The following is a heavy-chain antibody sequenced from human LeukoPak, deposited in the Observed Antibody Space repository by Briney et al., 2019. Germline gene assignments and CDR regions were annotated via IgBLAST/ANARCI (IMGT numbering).Heavy chain of an antibody. D-gene: IGHD3-9*01. J-gene: IGHJ4*02. CDR3: ARARYFDWYYFDY. CDR2: ISYDGSDK. CDR1: GFTFNTYA. Sequence: GGSLRLSCAASGFTFNTYAVHWVRQAPGKGLEWVAAISYDGSDKYYADSVKGRFTISRDNAKNSLYLQMNSLRAEDTAVYYCARARYFDWYYFDYWGQGTLVTVPS. V-gene: IGHV3-30-3*01.